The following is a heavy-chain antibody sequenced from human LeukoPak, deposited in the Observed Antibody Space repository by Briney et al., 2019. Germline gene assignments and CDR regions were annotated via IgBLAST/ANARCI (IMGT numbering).Heavy chain of an antibody. Sequence: PGGSLRLSCATSGFTFSGHSMSWVRQAPGKGLEWVSAISGSGGSTYYADSAKGRFTISRDNSKNTLYLQMNSLRAEDTAVYYCARRDYDFWSGYYYWGQGTLVTVSS. V-gene: IGHV3-23*01. D-gene: IGHD3-3*01. J-gene: IGHJ4*02. CDR2: ISGSGGST. CDR3: ARRDYDFWSGYYY. CDR1: GFTFSGHS.